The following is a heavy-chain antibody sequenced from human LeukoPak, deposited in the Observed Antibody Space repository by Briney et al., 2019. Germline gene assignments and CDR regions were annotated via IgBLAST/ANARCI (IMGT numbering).Heavy chain of an antibody. Sequence: SVKVSCKASGGTFSSYAISWVRQAPGQGLEWMGGIITIFGTANYAQKFQGRVTINADESTSTAYMELGSLRSEDTAVYYCARGGRGYGSGSYYPNYYYYYMDVWGKGTTVTVSS. J-gene: IGHJ6*03. CDR1: GGTFSSYA. V-gene: IGHV1-69*13. CDR3: ARGGRGYGSGSYYPNYYYYYMDV. D-gene: IGHD3-10*01. CDR2: IITIFGTA.